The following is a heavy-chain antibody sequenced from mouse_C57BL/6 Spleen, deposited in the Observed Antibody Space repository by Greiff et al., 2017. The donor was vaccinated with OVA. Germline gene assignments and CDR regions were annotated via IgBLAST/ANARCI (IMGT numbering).Heavy chain of an antibody. J-gene: IGHJ2*01. V-gene: IGHV1-55*01. CDR1: GYTFTSYW. CDR3: ARWGHYYGSSKYFDN. CDR2: IYPGSGST. Sequence: QVQLQQPGAELVKPGASVKMSCKASGYTFTSYWITWVKQRPGQGLEWIGDIYPGSGSTNYNEKFKSKATLTVDTSSSTAYMQLSSLTSEDSAVYYCARWGHYYGSSKYFDNWGQGTTLTVSS. D-gene: IGHD1-1*01.